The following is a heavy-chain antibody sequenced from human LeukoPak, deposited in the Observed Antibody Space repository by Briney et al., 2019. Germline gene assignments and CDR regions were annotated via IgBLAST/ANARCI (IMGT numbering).Heavy chain of an antibody. V-gene: IGHV4-59*01. CDR3: ARAAAAGNYYYYYMDV. CDR2: IYYSGST. D-gene: IGHD6-13*01. J-gene: IGHJ6*03. CDR1: GGSISSYY. Sequence: SETLSLTCTVSGGSISSYYWSWIRQPPGKGLEWIGYIYYSGSTNYNLSLKSRVTISVDTSKNQFSLKLSSVTAADTAVYYCARAAAAGNYYYYYMDVWGKGTTVTVSS.